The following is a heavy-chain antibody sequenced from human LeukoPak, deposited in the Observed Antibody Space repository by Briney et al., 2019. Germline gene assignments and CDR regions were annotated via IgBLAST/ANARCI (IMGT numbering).Heavy chain of an antibody. CDR1: GGSISSSNW. J-gene: IGHJ4*02. V-gene: IGHV4-4*02. D-gene: IGHD6-19*01. CDR3: ARMRSSSRSGWYQFDY. Sequence: SGTLSLTCAVSGGSISSSNWWSWVRQPPGKGLEWTGEIYHSGSTNYNPSLRSRVTISVDKSKNQFSLKLSSVTAAGTAVYYCARMRSSSRSGWYQFDYWGQGTLVSVCS. CDR2: IYHSGST.